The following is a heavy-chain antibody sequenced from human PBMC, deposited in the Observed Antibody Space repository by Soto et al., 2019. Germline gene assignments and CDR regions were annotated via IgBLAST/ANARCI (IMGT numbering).Heavy chain of an antibody. CDR1: GGSISSSSYY. CDR2: IYYSGST. CDR3: ARDVGYCSSTSCPQDYYYGMDV. V-gene: IGHV4-39*07. D-gene: IGHD2-2*01. Sequence: PSETLSLTCTVSGGSISSSSYYWGWIRQPPGKGLEWIGSIYYSGSTYYNPSLKSRVTISVDTSKNQFSLKLSSVTAADTAVYYCARDVGYCSSTSCPQDYYYGMDVWGQGTTVTVSS. J-gene: IGHJ6*02.